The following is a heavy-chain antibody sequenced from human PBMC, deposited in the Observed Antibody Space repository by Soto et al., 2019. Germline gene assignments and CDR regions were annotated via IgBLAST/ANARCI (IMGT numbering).Heavy chain of an antibody. D-gene: IGHD6-19*01. Sequence: QVQLVESGGGVVQPGRSLRLSCSASGFTFSAYTMHWVRQAPGKGLECVAAISNAGLNIHFADSVKGRFTISRDNSKNPLYLQMNSLRPEDTAVYYCARECSLSVAAPGYWGQGTLVTVSS. CDR1: GFTFSAYT. V-gene: IGHV3-30-3*01. CDR2: ISNAGLNI. CDR3: ARECSLSVAAPGY. J-gene: IGHJ4*02.